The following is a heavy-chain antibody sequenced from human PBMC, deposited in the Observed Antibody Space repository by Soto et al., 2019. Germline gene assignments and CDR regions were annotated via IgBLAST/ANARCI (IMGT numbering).Heavy chain of an antibody. D-gene: IGHD4-17*01. CDR2: IWYDGTNK. CDR3: ARGPMTTVTTWGDWYFDL. CDR1: GFIFSSYG. V-gene: IGHV3-33*01. J-gene: IGHJ2*01. Sequence: QVQLVDSGGGVVQPGRSLRLSCATSGFIFSSYGMHWVRQGPGKGLEWVVVIWYDGTNKYYADSVNGRFTISRDDSKNTLYLQMNSLRAEDTAVYYCARGPMTTVTTWGDWYFDLWGRGTLVTVSS.